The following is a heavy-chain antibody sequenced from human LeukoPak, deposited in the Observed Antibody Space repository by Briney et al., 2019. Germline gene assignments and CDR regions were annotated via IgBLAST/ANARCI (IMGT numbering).Heavy chain of an antibody. CDR2: ISSSSSYT. Sequence: GGSLRLSCAASGLTFSSYWMHWVRQAPGKGLEWVSYISSSSSYTNYADSVKGRFTIARDNAKNSLYLQMNSLRAEDTAVYYCARVLKLYCGGECNYFDYWGQRTLVTVSS. V-gene: IGHV3-11*05. CDR1: GLTFSSYW. J-gene: IGHJ4*02. CDR3: ARVLKLYCGGECNYFDY. D-gene: IGHD2-21*01.